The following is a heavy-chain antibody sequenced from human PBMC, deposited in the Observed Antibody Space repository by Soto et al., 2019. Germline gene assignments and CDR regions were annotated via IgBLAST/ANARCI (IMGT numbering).Heavy chain of an antibody. CDR3: ARVGTLIVVGHFDY. Sequence: KPSETLSLTCTVSGGSISSGGYYWSWIRQHPGKGLEWIGYIYYSGSTYYNPSLKSRVTISVDTSKNQFSLKLSSVTAADTAVYYCARVGTLIVVGHFDYWGQGTLVTVSS. CDR2: IYYSGST. J-gene: IGHJ4*02. CDR1: GGSISSGGYY. D-gene: IGHD3-22*01. V-gene: IGHV4-31*03.